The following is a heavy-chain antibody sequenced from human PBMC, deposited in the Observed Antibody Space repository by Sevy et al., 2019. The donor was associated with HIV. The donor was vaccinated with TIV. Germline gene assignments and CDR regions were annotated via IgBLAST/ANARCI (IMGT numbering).Heavy chain of an antibody. CDR1: GYTLSELS. D-gene: IGHD3-22*01. V-gene: IGHV1-24*01. CDR3: ATTKDYYDSSGSPFDY. J-gene: IGHJ4*02. CDR2: FDPEDDET. Sequence: ASVKVSCMVSGYTLSELSMHWVRQAPGKGLEWMGSFDPEDDETIYAQKFQGRVTMTEDTSTDTAYMELNNLRSEDTTVYSSATTKDYYDSSGSPFDYWGQGTLVTVSS.